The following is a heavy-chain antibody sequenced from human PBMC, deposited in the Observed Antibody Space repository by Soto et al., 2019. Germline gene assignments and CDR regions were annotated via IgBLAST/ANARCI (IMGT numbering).Heavy chain of an antibody. CDR2: IYPADSDT. J-gene: IGHJ4*02. CDR1: GYSFTSYW. CDR3: ARPTGYSSGWYADY. Sequence: PGESLKISCKGSGYSFTSYWIGWVRQMPGKGLEWLGNIYPADSDTRYSPSFQGQVTITVDKSTSTAYLQWSNLKPSDTAMYFCARPTGYSSGWYADYWGQGTLVTVSS. V-gene: IGHV5-51*01. D-gene: IGHD6-19*01.